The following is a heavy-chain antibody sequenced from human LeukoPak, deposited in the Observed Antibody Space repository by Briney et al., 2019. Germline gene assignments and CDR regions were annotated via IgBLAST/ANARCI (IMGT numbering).Heavy chain of an antibody. CDR3: ARDSLVRGAVFGY. V-gene: IGHV3-48*04. D-gene: IGHD3-10*01. CDR2: ISSSSSTI. Sequence: GGSLRLSCAASGFTFSSYSMNWVRQAPGKGLEWVSYISSSSSTIYYADSVKGRFTISRDNAKNSLYLQMNSLRAEDTAVYYCARDSLVRGAVFGYWGQGTLVTVSS. CDR1: GFTFSSYS. J-gene: IGHJ4*02.